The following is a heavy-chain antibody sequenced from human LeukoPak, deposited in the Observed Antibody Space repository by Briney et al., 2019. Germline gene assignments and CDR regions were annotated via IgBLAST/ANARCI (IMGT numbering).Heavy chain of an antibody. V-gene: IGHV3-7*04. CDR2: INRDGSQE. CDR3: ARDNSRNDLEY. CDR1: GFTFNSYW. Sequence: GGSLRLSCAASGFTFNSYWMNWVRQAPGKGLQWVANINRDGSQEYYVDSVKGRFTISRDNAKNSLYLQINSLRAEDTAVYYCARDNSRNDLEYWGQGTLVTVSS. D-gene: IGHD1-1*01. J-gene: IGHJ4*02.